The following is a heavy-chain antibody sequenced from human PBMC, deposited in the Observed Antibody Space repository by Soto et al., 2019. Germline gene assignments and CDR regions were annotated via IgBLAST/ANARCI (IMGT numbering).Heavy chain of an antibody. Sequence: GASVKVSCKASGYTFTGYYMHWVRQAPGQGLEWMGWINPNSGGTNYAQKFQGWVTMTRDTSISTAYMELSRLRSDDTAVYYCARPLRSITGTTPHYGMDVWGQGTKVTV. CDR2: INPNSGGT. CDR1: GYTFTGYY. D-gene: IGHD1-7*01. V-gene: IGHV1-2*04. CDR3: ARPLRSITGTTPHYGMDV. J-gene: IGHJ6*02.